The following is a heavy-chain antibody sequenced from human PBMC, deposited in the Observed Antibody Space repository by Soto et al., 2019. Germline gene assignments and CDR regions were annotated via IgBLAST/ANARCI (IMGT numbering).Heavy chain of an antibody. CDR1: GGSISSGGYS. CDR2: IYHSGST. CDR3: DRVPITPRKYYFDY. D-gene: IGHD3-3*01. Sequence: SETLSLTCAVSGGSISSGGYSWSWIRQPPGKGLEWIGYIYHSGSTYYNPSLKSRVTISVDRSKNQFSLKLSSVTAADTAVYYCDRVPITPRKYYFDYWGQGNLVTVS. V-gene: IGHV4-30-2*01. J-gene: IGHJ4*02.